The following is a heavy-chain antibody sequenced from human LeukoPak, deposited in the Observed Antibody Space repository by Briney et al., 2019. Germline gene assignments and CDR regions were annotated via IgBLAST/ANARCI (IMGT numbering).Heavy chain of an antibody. Sequence: GGSLRLSCAASGFTFSSYAMHWVRQAPGKGLEWVAVISYDGSNKYYADSVKGRFTISRDNSKDTLYLQMNSLRAEDTAVYYCARGPIVGAKGYWGQGTLVTVSS. V-gene: IGHV3-30*04. CDR2: ISYDGSNK. D-gene: IGHD1-26*01. J-gene: IGHJ4*02. CDR1: GFTFSSYA. CDR3: ARGPIVGAKGY.